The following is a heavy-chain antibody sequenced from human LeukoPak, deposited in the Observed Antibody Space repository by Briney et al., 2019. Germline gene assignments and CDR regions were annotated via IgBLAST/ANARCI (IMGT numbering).Heavy chain of an antibody. CDR2: IYHSGST. CDR1: GYSISSGYY. V-gene: IGHV4-38-2*01. J-gene: IGHJ5*02. CDR3: ARPVWSAWFDP. Sequence: SETLSLTCAVSGYSISSGYYWGWIRQPPGKGLEWIGSIYHSGSTYYNPSLKSRVTISVDTSKNQFSLKLSSVTAAGTAVYYCARPVWSAWFDPWGQGTLVTVSS. D-gene: IGHD2-8*02.